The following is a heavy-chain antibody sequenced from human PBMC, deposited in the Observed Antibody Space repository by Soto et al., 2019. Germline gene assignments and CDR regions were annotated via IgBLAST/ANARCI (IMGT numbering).Heavy chain of an antibody. CDR3: VRERWYSGSLFDY. CDR1: GITFSRYW. V-gene: IGHV3-7*01. J-gene: IGHJ4*02. Sequence: PGGSLRLSCEDSGITFSRYWMSWVRQAPGKGLEWVANIKQDGSEKYYVDSVKGRFTISRDNAKNSLFLQMNSLKVEDTAVYYCVRERWYSGSLFDYWGQGTLVTVS. CDR2: IKQDGSEK. D-gene: IGHD1-26*01.